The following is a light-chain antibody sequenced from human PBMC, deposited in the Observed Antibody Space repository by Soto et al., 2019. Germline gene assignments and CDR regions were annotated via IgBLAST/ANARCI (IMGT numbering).Light chain of an antibody. Sequence: ENVMTQSPSSLSISPGERVTLSCRASQSVNSYLAWYQQKPGQAPRLLIYGASTRATGIPARFSGSGSGTEDSITIISMQSEDFAVNYYQQYTNRAPWTFGQGTKVEIK. J-gene: IGKJ1*01. CDR2: GAS. CDR3: QQYTNRAPWT. CDR1: QSVNSY. V-gene: IGKV3-15*01.